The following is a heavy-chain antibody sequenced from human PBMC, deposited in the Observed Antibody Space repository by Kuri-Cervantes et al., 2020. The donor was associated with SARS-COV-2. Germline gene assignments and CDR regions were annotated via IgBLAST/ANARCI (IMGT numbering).Heavy chain of an antibody. J-gene: IGHJ2*01. CDR2: IKCDGSQT. V-gene: IGHV3-52*01. CDR3: AGGTGGIAARPLNWYFDL. D-gene: IGHD6-6*01. Sequence: LSLTCAASGFTSSSSWMHWVCQAPEKGLEWVADIKCDGSQTYYVDSVKGRLTISRDNSKNTLYLQMSSLRSEDTAVYYCAGGTGGIAARPLNWYFDLWGRGTLVTVSS. CDR1: GFTSSSSW.